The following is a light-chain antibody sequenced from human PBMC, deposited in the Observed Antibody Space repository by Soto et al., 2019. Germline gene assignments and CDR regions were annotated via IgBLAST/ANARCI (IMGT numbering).Light chain of an antibody. J-gene: IGKJ4*01. CDR3: QQYYSYLPT. Sequence: AIRMTQSPSSFSASPGDRVTITCRASQGISSYLAWYQQKPGKAPKLLIYAASTLQSGVPSRFSGSGSGTDFTLTISCMQSEDFATYYCQQYYSYLPTFGGGTKVDIK. V-gene: IGKV1-8*01. CDR2: AAS. CDR1: QGISSY.